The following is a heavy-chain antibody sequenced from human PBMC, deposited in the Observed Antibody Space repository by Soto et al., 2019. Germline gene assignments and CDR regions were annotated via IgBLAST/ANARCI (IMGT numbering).Heavy chain of an antibody. J-gene: IGHJ5*02. CDR1: GFTFSSYW. CDR2: IKQDGSEK. Sequence: GGSLRLSCAASGFTFSSYWMSWVRQAPGKGLEWVANIKQDGSEKYYVDSVKGRFTISRDNAKNSLYLQMNSLRAEDTAVYYCARDWSGYYNNWFDPWGQGTLVTVSS. CDR3: ARDWSGYYNNWFDP. D-gene: IGHD3-3*01. V-gene: IGHV3-7*01.